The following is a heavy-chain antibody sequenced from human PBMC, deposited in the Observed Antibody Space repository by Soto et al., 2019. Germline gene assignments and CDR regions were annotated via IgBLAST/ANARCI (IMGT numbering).Heavy chain of an antibody. CDR3: ARVGSMDSSSWYEVYADY. CDR1: GYTFTSYG. CDR2: ISAYNGNT. D-gene: IGHD6-13*01. Sequence: ASVKVSCKASGYTFTSYGISWVRQAPGQGLEWMGWISAYNGNTNYAQKLQGRVTMTTDTSTSTAYMELRSLRSDDTAVYYCARVGSMDSSSWYEVYADYWGQGTLVTVSS. J-gene: IGHJ4*02. V-gene: IGHV1-18*01.